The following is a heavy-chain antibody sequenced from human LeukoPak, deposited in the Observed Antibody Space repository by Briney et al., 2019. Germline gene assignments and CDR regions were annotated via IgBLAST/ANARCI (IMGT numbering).Heavy chain of an antibody. CDR1: GGSISSYY. CDR2: IRTSGGT. J-gene: IGHJ4*02. Sequence: SETLSLTCTVSGGSISSYYWSWIRQPAGKGLEWIGRIRTSGGTNYNPSLKSRVTMSVDTSKNQFSLKLTSMTAADTAVYYSARDEGQLAGYYFDYWGQGTLVTVSS. CDR3: ARDEGQLAGYYFDY. D-gene: IGHD6-6*01. V-gene: IGHV4-4*07.